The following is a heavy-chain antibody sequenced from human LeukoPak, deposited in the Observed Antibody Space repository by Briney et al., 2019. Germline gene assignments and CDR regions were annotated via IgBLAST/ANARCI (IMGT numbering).Heavy chain of an antibody. V-gene: IGHV4-61*02. CDR3: ARDSRLPSGGGWFDP. J-gene: IGHJ5*02. CDR1: GGSISSGSYY. Sequence: SSQTLSLTRTVSGGSISSGSYYWSWIRQPAGKGLEWIGRIYTSGSTNYNPSLKSRVTISVDTSKNQFSLKLSSVTAADTAVYYCARDSRLPSGGGWFDPWGQGTLVTVSS. D-gene: IGHD6-19*01. CDR2: IYTSGST.